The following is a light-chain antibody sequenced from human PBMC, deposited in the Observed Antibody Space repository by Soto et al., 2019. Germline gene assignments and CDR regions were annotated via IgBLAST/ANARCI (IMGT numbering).Light chain of an antibody. J-gene: IGKJ4*01. V-gene: IGKV3-15*01. CDR3: QQFNKWPPT. Sequence: EIVMTQSPGTLSVSPGERAALSCRASQSVSSNLAWYQQKPGQAPRLLIYGASTRATGIPARFSGSGSGTEFTLSISSLQSEDFAVYYCQQFNKWPPTFGGGTRVEIK. CDR2: GAS. CDR1: QSVSSN.